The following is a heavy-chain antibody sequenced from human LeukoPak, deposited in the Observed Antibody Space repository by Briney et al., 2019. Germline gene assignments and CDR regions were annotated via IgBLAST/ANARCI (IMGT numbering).Heavy chain of an antibody. J-gene: IGHJ4*02. CDR1: GGTFSSYA. Sequence: ASVKVSCKASGGTFSSYAISWVRQAPGQGLEWMGIINPSGRSTSYAQKFQGRVTMTRDTSTSTVYMELSSLRSEDTAVYYCARAFSTTGHYFDYWGQGTLVTVSS. D-gene: IGHD3/OR15-3a*01. CDR2: INPSGRST. V-gene: IGHV1-46*01. CDR3: ARAFSTTGHYFDY.